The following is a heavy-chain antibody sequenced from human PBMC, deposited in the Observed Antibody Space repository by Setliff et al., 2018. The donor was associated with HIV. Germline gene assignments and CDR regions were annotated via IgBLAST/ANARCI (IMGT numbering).Heavy chain of an antibody. J-gene: IGHJ4*02. D-gene: IGHD1-26*01. CDR3: ASGEDSGTYGEPYDS. Sequence: SETLSLTCAVSGYSISSGYYWGWIRQPPGRGLEWIGYIYTSRGTNYNHSLRTRVIISVDTSNQFSLKLHSVTAADTAVYYCASGEDSGTYGEPYDSWGQGALVTVSS. V-gene: IGHV4-38-2*01. CDR2: IYTSRGT. CDR1: GYSISSGYY.